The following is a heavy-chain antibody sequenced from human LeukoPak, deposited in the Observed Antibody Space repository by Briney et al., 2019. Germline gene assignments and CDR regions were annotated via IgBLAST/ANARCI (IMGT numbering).Heavy chain of an antibody. Sequence: SGTLSLTCGVSGYSISGGYYWGCIREPPGEGVWWIGSIYHSGSTYSNPSLTRLVTISEYTPKNQFSLKIRSMTAADTAQYYAARGLCSCTSCYSRDGMDVGPREPTVSV. CDR2: IYHSGST. D-gene: IGHD2-2*01. CDR3: ARGLCSCTSCYSRDGMDV. CDR1: GYSISGGYY. V-gene: IGHV4-38-2*01. J-gene: IGHJ6*02.